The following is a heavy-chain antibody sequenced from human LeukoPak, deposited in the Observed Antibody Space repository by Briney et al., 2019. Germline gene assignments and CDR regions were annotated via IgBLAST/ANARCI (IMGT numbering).Heavy chain of an antibody. CDR3: ARVGATVVTSFDS. D-gene: IGHD4-23*01. Sequence: PSETLSLTCTVSGGSIGSSDYYWGWVRQPPGKGLEWIATFHFGGSAYYNPSLRSRVTIVDTSKNQVSLKLTSMTAADTAVYYCARVGATVVTSFDSWGQGTLVTVSS. V-gene: IGHV4-39*07. CDR2: FHFGGSA. CDR1: GGSIGSSDYY. J-gene: IGHJ4*02.